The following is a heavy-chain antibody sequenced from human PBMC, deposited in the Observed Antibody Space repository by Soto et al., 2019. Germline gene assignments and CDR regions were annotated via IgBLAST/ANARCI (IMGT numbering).Heavy chain of an antibody. CDR1: GGSISSSYW. J-gene: IGHJ4*02. V-gene: IGHV4-4*02. CDR2: IYHSGST. D-gene: IGHD3-3*01. Sequence: QVQLQESGPGLVTPSGTLSLTCAVSGGSISSSYWWNGVRQPPGKGLEWIGKIYHSGSTNYNPSLKNRVTISVDKSNNQFSLRLSSVTAADTAVYFCVTSLNYDFWRDGGRHYYFDYWGQGTLVTVSS. CDR3: VTSLNYDFWRDGGRHYYFDY.